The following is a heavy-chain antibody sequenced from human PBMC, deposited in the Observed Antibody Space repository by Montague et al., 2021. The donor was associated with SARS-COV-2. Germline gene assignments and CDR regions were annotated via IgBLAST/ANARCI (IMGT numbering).Heavy chain of an antibody. CDR2: ISSSGSTI. V-gene: IGHV3-11*01. CDR3: ALDYGDYLDYYYGMDV. CDR1: GFTFSDYY. D-gene: IGHD4-17*01. Sequence: SLRLSCAASGFTFSDYYMSWIRQAPGKGLEWVSYISSSGSTIYYADSVKGRFTISRDNAKNSLYLQMNSLRAEDTAVYYCALDYGDYLDYYYGMDVWGQGTTVTVSS. J-gene: IGHJ6*02.